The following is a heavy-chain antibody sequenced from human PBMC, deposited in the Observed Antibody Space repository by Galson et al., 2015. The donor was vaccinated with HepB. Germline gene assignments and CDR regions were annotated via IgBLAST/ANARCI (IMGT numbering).Heavy chain of an antibody. CDR2: IIPILGIA. V-gene: IGHV1-69*04. CDR3: ARDSQQLVLRAYYYYYGMDV. CDR1: GGTFSSYA. J-gene: IGHJ6*02. Sequence: SVKVSCKASGGTFSSYAISWVRQAPGQGLEWMGRIIPILGIANYAQKFQGRVTITADKSTSTAYMELSSLRSEDTAVYYCARDSQQLVLRAYYYYYGMDVWGQGTTVTVSS. D-gene: IGHD6-13*01.